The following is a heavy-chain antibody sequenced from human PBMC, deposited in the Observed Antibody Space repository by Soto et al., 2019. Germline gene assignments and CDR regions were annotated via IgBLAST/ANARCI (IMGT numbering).Heavy chain of an antibody. D-gene: IGHD4-17*01. V-gene: IGHV3-30*18. CDR3: AKLAVTQYFDD. CDR1: GFTFSSYG. Sequence: PGGSLRLSCAASGFTFSSYGMHWVRQAPGKGLEWVAVISYDGSNKYYADSVKGRFTISRDNSKNTLYLQMNSLRAEDTAVYYCAKLAVTQYFDDWGQGTLVTVSS. CDR2: ISYDGSNK. J-gene: IGHJ4*02.